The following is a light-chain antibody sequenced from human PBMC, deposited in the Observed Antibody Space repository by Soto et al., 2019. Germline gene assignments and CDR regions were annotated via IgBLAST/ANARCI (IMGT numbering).Light chain of an antibody. CDR1: SSDVGGYNY. CDR2: DVS. J-gene: IGLJ2*01. CDR3: TSYTSSSPPYVV. V-gene: IGLV2-14*03. Sequence: QSVLTQPASVSGSPGQSITISCTGASSDVGGYNYVSWYQQHPGKAPKLMISDVSNRPSGVSNRFSGSKSGNTASLTISGLQAEDEADYYCTSYTSSSPPYVVFGGGTKVTVL.